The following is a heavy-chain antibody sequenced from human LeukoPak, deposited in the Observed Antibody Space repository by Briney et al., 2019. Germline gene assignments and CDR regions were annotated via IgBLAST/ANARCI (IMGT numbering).Heavy chain of an antibody. J-gene: IGHJ6*02. D-gene: IGHD3-3*01. V-gene: IGHV4-31*03. Sequence: SETLSLTCTVSGGSISSGGYYWSWIRQHPGTGLEWIGYIYYSGSTYYNPSLKSRVTISVDTSKNQFPLKLSSVTAADTAVYYCARDFWSGYYKWNDYYYYYGMDVWGQGTTVTVSS. CDR3: ARDFWSGYYKWNDYYYYYGMDV. CDR2: IYYSGST. CDR1: GGSISSGGYY.